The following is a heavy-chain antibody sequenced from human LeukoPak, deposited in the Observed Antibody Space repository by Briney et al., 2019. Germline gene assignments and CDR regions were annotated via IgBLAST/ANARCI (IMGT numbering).Heavy chain of an antibody. CDR1: GFTVSSYS. V-gene: IGHV3-21*01. D-gene: IGHD5-18*01. J-gene: IGHJ6*02. CDR3: ARDGYSYGSGMDV. CDR2: ISSSSSYI. Sequence: GGSLRLSCAASGFTVSSYSMNWVRQPPGKGLEWVSSISSSSSYIYYADSVKGRFTISRDNAKNSLYLQMNSLRAEDTAVYYCARDGYSYGSGMDVWGQGTTVTVSS.